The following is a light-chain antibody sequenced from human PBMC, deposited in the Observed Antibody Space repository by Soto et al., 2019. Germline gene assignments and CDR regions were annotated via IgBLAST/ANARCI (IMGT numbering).Light chain of an antibody. V-gene: IGKV3-15*01. CDR2: GAS. CDR1: QSVSDN. Sequence: EIVTTQSPATLSVSPGERATLSCRASQSVSDNLAWYQQKPGQAPRLLLYGASTSATGVPARFSGRGSGTEFTLTIGSLQSADFALYYCQQYNSWPRTFGQGTKVDIK. CDR3: QQYNSWPRT. J-gene: IGKJ1*01.